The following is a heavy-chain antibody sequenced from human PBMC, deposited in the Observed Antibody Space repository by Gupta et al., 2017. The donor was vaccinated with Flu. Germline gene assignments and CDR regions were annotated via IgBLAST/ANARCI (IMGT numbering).Heavy chain of an antibody. Sequence: SSYAMSWVRQAPGKGLEWVSAISGSGGSTYYADSVKGRFTISRDNSKNTLYLQMNSLRAEDTAVYYCAKDISRMIPDSMSSWGQGTLVTVSS. CDR1: SSYA. V-gene: IGHV3-23*01. D-gene: IGHD3-16*01. J-gene: IGHJ5*02. CDR2: ISGSGGST. CDR3: AKDISRMIPDSMSS.